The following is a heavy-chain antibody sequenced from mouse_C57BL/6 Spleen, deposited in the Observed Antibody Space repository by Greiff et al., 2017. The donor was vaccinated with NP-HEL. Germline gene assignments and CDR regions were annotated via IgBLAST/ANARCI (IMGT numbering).Heavy chain of an antibody. V-gene: IGHV1-26*01. Sequence: EVQLQQSGPELARPGASVKISCKASGYTFTDYDMNWVKQSHGKGLEWIGEINPKNGDTCYNQKFKGKATLTVDKSSSTAYMELRSLTSEDSAVYYCARGKDWDAYFDCWGQGTTLTVSS. J-gene: IGHJ2*01. CDR1: GYTFTDYD. CDR3: ARGKDWDAYFDC. D-gene: IGHD4-1*01. CDR2: INPKNGDT.